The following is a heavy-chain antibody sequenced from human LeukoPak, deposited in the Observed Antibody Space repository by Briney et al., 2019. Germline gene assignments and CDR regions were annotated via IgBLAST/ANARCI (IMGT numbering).Heavy chain of an antibody. CDR1: GFTVSSNY. V-gene: IGHV3-53*05. CDR2: IYSGGST. D-gene: IGHD2-2*01. CDR3: AKDVPTAYFDY. Sequence: GGSLRLSCAASGFTVSSNYMSWVRQAPGKGLEWVSVIYSGGSTYYADSVKGRFTISRDNSKTTLYLQMNSLRAEDTAVYYCAKDVPTAYFDYWGQGTLVTVSS. J-gene: IGHJ4*02.